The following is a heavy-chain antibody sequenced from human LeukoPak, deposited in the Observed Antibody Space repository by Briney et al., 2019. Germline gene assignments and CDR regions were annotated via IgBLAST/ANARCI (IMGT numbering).Heavy chain of an antibody. Sequence: GGSLRLSCAASGFTFSSYWMHWVGRAPGKGLVWVSRINSDGSSTDYADSVKGRFTISRDNAKNTLYLQMNSLRVEDTAVYYCAGQIWLGELFAHYWGQGTLVTVSS. CDR1: GFTFSSYW. J-gene: IGHJ4*02. V-gene: IGHV3-74*01. D-gene: IGHD3-10*01. CDR2: INSDGSST. CDR3: AGQIWLGELFAHY.